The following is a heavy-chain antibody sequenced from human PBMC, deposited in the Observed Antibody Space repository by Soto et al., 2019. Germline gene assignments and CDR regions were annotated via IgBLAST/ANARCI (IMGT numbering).Heavy chain of an antibody. J-gene: IGHJ2*01. Sequence: EVQLLESGGGLVQPGGSLRLSCAASGFTFSIYPMSWVRQTPEKGLEWVSTIGTTGGDTYYADSVRGRSTISRDDSKNTLYLQTSSLRAEESHVYYCAKIRVDSGSGYVDLWGRGTLVTVYS. D-gene: IGHD3-3*01. CDR2: IGTTGGDT. CDR1: GFTFSIYP. CDR3: AKIRVDSGSGYVDL. V-gene: IGHV3-23*01.